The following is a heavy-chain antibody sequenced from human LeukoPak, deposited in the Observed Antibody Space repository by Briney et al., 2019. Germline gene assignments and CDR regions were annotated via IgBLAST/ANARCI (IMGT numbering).Heavy chain of an antibody. V-gene: IGHV1-2*02. CDR1: GYTFTGYY. CDR3: ASINYYDSSGY. J-gene: IGHJ4*02. Sequence: ASVKVSCKASGYTFTGYYMHWVRQAPGQGLEWMGWINPNSGGTNYVQKFQGRVTMTRDTSISTAYMELSRLRSDDTAVYYCASINYYDSSGYWGQGTLVTVSS. D-gene: IGHD3-22*01. CDR2: INPNSGGT.